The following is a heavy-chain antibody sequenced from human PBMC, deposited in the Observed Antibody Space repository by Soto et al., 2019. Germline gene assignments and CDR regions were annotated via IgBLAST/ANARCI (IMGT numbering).Heavy chain of an antibody. CDR3: ARLKTKLEHYYYGMDV. Sequence: GESLKISCNGSGYIFTSYQIGWVRQVPGKGLEWMGIIYPGDSDIRYSPSFQGQVTISADKSITTAYLQWSSLKASDTAIYYCARLKTKLEHYYYGMDVWGQGTTVTVSS. V-gene: IGHV5-51*01. CDR1: GYIFTSYQ. CDR2: IYPGDSDI. J-gene: IGHJ6*02. D-gene: IGHD1-1*01.